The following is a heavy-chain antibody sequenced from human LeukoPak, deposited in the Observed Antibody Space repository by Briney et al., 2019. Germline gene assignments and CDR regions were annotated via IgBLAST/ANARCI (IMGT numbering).Heavy chain of an antibody. CDR1: GFTVKTYV. J-gene: IGHJ4*02. CDR3: AGYGVYPY. D-gene: IGHD4-17*01. Sequence: GSLRLSCAASGFTVKTYVMHWVRQAPGEGPEWIAYFGISGTIYYTDSVRGRFTISRDNAKNSLFLQMNSLRVDDTAIYYCAGYGVYPYWGQGTPVTVSS. V-gene: IGHV3-48*01. CDR2: FGISGTI.